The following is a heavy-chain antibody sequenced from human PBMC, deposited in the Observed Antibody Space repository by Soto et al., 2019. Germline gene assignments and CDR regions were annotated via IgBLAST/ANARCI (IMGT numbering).Heavy chain of an antibody. J-gene: IGHJ6*02. D-gene: IGHD2-2*02. CDR2: IYPGDSDT. CDR3: ARAKTPGVPAAIRYGMDV. Sequence: GESLKISXKGSGYSFTSYWIGWVRQMPGKGLEWMGIIYPGDSDTRYSPSFQGQVTISADKSISTAYLQWSSLKASDTAMYYCARAKTPGVPAAIRYGMDVWGQGTTVTVSS. CDR1: GYSFTSYW. V-gene: IGHV5-51*01.